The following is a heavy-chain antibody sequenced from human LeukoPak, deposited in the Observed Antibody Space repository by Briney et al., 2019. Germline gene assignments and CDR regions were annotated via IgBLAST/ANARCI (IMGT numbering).Heavy chain of an antibody. J-gene: IGHJ4*02. CDR1: GYSFTSYW. CDR2: IYPGDSDT. V-gene: IGHV5-51*01. D-gene: IGHD2-2*01. Sequence: GESLKISCKGSGYSFTSYWIGWVRQMPGRGLEWMGIIYPGDSDTRYSPSFQGQVTISADKSISTAYLQWSSLKASDTAMYYCARRYCSSTSCYEYFDYWGQGTLVTVSS. CDR3: ARRYCSSTSCYEYFDY.